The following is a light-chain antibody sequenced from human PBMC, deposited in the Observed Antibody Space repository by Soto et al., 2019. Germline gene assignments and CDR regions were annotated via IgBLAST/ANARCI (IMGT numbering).Light chain of an antibody. V-gene: IGKV3-15*01. CDR2: DTS. Sequence: EVVMTQSPATLSVSPGDGATLSCRASQNVHSNLAWYQQKPGQAPTLLIYDTSTRATDIPFRFSGGRSGTEFTRTITSLQSEDFAVYYCQQYNNWPLTCGGGTKVEIK. CDR1: QNVHSN. CDR3: QQYNNWPLT. J-gene: IGKJ4*01.